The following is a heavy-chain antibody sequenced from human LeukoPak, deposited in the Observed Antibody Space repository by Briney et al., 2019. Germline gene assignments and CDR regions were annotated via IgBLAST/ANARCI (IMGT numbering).Heavy chain of an antibody. D-gene: IGHD2-2*01. Sequence: SGTLSLTCAVSGGSISSSNWWSWVRQPPGKGLEWIGEIYHSGSTNYNPSLKSRVTIAVAKSKNQFSLKLSSVTAADTAVYYCARNRYCSSTSCYRTGENWFDPWGQGTLVTVSS. V-gene: IGHV4-4*02. J-gene: IGHJ5*02. CDR1: GGSISSSNW. CDR2: IYHSGST. CDR3: ARNRYCSSTSCYRTGENWFDP.